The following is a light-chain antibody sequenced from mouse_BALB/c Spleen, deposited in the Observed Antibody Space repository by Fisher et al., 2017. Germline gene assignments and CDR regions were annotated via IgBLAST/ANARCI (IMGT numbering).Light chain of an antibody. J-gene: IGKJ2*01. CDR2: STS. CDR1: SSVSSSY. CDR3: HQYHRSPYT. Sequence: IVITQSPAIMSASLGERVTMTCTASSSVSSSYLHWYQQKPGSSPKLWIYSTSNLASGVPGRFSGSGSGTSYSLTISSMEAEDAATYYCHQYHRSPYTFGGGTKLEIK. V-gene: IGKV4-74*01.